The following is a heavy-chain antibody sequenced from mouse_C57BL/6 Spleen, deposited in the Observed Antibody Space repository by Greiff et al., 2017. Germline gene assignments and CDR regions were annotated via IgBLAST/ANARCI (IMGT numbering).Heavy chain of an antibody. Sequence: EVMLVESGGGLVKPGGSLKLSCAASGFTFSSYAMSWVRQTPEKRLEWVATISDGGSYTYYPDNVKGRFTISRDNAKNNLYLQMSHLKSEDTAMYYSARDGYRSWFAYWGQGTLVTVSA. J-gene: IGHJ3*01. D-gene: IGHD2-2*01. CDR3: ARDGYRSWFAY. CDR2: ISDGGSYT. CDR1: GFTFSSYA. V-gene: IGHV5-4*01.